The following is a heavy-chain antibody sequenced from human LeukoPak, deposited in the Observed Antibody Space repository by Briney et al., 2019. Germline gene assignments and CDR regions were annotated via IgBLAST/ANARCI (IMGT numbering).Heavy chain of an antibody. CDR1: GFTFSSYD. V-gene: IGHV3-48*03. CDR3: ARGTQSPVSGYFDF. D-gene: IGHD3-10*01. Sequence: VGSLRLSCAASGFTFSSYDINWVRQAPGKGLEWVSYISGCGNKIKYADSVKGRFTISRDNAKNSLYLQMNSLRAEDTAVYYCARGTQSPVSGYFDFWGQGTLVTVSS. CDR2: ISGCGNKI. J-gene: IGHJ4*02.